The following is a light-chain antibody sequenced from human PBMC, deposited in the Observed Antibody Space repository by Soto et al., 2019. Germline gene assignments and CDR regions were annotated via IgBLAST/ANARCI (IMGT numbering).Light chain of an antibody. CDR3: QQYNSYPIT. CDR2: KAS. V-gene: IGKV1-5*03. CDR1: QSISRC. Sequence: DIRMTQYPSTLSASVGDRVTITCGASQSISRCFDWYQKKPGKAPKLLIYKASSLESGVSSRLRGSGSGTEFTLTISSMKTDDFAPYYCQQYNSYPITFGQGTRLEI. J-gene: IGKJ5*01.